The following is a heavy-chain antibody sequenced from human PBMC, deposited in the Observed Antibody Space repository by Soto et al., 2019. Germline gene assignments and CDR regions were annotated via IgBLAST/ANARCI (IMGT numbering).Heavy chain of an antibody. CDR1: GFTFISYS. Sequence: WGSLRLSCAASGFTFISYSINCVRHAPGKGLEWVSSISSSSSYIYYADSVKGRFTISRDNAKNSLYLQMNSLRAEDTAVYYCAREARFAYWGRGTLVTVSS. D-gene: IGHD3-16*01. V-gene: IGHV3-21*01. J-gene: IGHJ4*02. CDR2: ISSSSSYI. CDR3: AREARFAY.